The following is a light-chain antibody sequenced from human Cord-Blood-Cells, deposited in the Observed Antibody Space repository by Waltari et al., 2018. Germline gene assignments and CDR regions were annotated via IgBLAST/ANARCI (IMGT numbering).Light chain of an antibody. CDR3: SSYTSSSTYV. Sequence: QSALTQPASVSGSPGQSITISCTGTSSDVGGYNYVSWYQQHPGKAPKLMIYDVSKRPSGVSNPFSGSKSGNTASLTISGLQAEDEAYYYCSSYTSSSTYVFGTGTKVTVL. V-gene: IGLV2-14*01. CDR2: DVS. CDR1: SSDVGGYNY. J-gene: IGLJ1*01.